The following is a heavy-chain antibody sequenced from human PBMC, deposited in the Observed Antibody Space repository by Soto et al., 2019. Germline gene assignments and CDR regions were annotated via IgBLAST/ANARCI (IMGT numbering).Heavy chain of an antibody. Sequence: QITLKESGPTLVKPTQTLTLTCTFSGFSLSTSGVGVGWIRQPPGKALEWLALIYWDDDKRYSPSLKSRLTITKDTSKNQVVLTITNMDPVDTATYYCAHRPVATTVFDYWGQGTLVTVSS. CDR2: IYWDDDK. CDR1: GFSLSTSGVG. D-gene: IGHD5-12*01. CDR3: AHRPVATTVFDY. V-gene: IGHV2-5*02. J-gene: IGHJ4*02.